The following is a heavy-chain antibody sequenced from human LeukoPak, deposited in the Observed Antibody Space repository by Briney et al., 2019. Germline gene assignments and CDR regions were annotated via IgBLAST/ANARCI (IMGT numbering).Heavy chain of an antibody. V-gene: IGHV3-74*01. J-gene: IGHJ3*02. CDR2: INSDGSST. CDR1: GFTFSVYW. Sequence: GGSLRLSCAASGFTFSVYWMHWVRQAPGRGLVWVSLINSDGSSTRYADSVKGRFTISRDNAKNTLYLQMNSLRAEDTAVYYCARAPDGYEAFDIWGQGTMVTVSS. CDR3: ARAPDGYEAFDI. D-gene: IGHD3-22*01.